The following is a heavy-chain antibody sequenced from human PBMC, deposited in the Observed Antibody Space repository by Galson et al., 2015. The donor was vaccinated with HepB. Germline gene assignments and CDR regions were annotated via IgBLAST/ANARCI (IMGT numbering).Heavy chain of an antibody. J-gene: IGHJ3*02. Sequence: SLRLSCAASGFTFDDYGMSWVRQAPGKGLEWVSGINWNGGSTGYADSVKGRFTISRDNAKNSLYLQMNSLRAEDTALYHCARSRGYSGSYFNAFDIWGQGTMVTVSS. CDR2: INWNGGST. CDR3: ARSRGYSGSYFNAFDI. D-gene: IGHD1-26*01. V-gene: IGHV3-20*01. CDR1: GFTFDDYG.